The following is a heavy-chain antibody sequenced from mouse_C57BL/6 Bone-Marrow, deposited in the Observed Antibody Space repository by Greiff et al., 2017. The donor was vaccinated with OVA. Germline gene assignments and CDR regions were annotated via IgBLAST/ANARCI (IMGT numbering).Heavy chain of an antibody. Sequence: QVQLQQSGAELVRPGTSVKVSCKASGYAFTNYLIEWVKQRPGQGLEWICVINPGSGGTNYNEKFKGKATLTADKSSSTAYMQLRSLTSEGSAVYFGARGHFLDDGAGDYAMDYWGQGTSVTVSS. CDR2: INPGSGGT. J-gene: IGHJ4*01. CDR1: GYAFTNYL. CDR3: ARGHFLDDGAGDYAMDY. V-gene: IGHV1-54*01. D-gene: IGHD2-12*01.